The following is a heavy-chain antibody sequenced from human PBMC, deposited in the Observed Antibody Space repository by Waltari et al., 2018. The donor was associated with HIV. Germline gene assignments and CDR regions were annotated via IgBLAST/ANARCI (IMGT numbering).Heavy chain of an antibody. V-gene: IGHV4-39*07. CDR1: GGPISSIVYH. CDR2: IYYTGNT. J-gene: IGHJ4*02. Sequence: QLRLQESGPRLVKPSETLSLPCSVSGGPISSIVYHWGWIRQSPGKGREWIGSIYYTGNTYYTPSLKRRFTSSIDPSKNHFSRRLTSVTAADTAIYYCVAKDYSDSVDWWGQGTRVTVFS. D-gene: IGHD4-17*01. CDR3: VAKDYSDSVDW.